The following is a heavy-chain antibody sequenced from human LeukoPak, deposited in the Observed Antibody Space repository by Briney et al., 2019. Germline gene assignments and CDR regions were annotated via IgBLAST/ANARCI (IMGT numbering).Heavy chain of an antibody. J-gene: IGHJ4*02. D-gene: IGHD6-19*01. CDR3: ASTRRAAVAGRFDS. CDR1: GASMSSNY. Sequence: SETLSLTCNVSGASMSSNYWSWIRQPPGKGLEWIGYIYHSGNTYYSPSLESRVTMSVDESKNQFSLRVHFVSAADTAVYYCASTRRAAVAGRFDSWGQGTLVTVSS. CDR2: IYHSGNT. V-gene: IGHV4-4*09.